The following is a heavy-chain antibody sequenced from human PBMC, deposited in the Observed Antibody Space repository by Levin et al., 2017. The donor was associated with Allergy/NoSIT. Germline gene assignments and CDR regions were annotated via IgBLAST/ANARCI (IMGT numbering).Heavy chain of an antibody. CDR3: AKYVIAVAGFYYYYYGMDV. Sequence: PGGSLRLSCAASGFTFSSYAMSWVRQAPGKGLEWVSAISGSGGSTYYADSVKGRFTISRDNSKNTLYLQMNSLRAEDTAVYYCAKYVIAVAGFYYYYYGMDVWGQGTTVTVSS. CDR2: ISGSGGST. J-gene: IGHJ6*02. D-gene: IGHD6-19*01. CDR1: GFTFSSYA. V-gene: IGHV3-23*01.